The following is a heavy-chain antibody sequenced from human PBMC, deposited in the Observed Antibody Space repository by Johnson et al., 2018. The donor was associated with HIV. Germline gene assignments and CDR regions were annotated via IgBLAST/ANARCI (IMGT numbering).Heavy chain of an antibody. J-gene: IGHJ3*02. D-gene: IGHD3-3*01. CDR3: ARAYYTFWSGYDAFVI. CDR1: GFTFRSYG. CDR2: ISYDGSER. V-gene: IGHV3-30*03. Sequence: QVQLVESGGGVVQPGRSLRLSCAVSGFTFRSYGVHWVRQAPGKGLEWVAVISYDGSERYYADSVKGRFTISRDSSKNTLYLQMKSLRAEDTAVYYCARAYYTFWSGYDAFVIWCPGTLVTVSP.